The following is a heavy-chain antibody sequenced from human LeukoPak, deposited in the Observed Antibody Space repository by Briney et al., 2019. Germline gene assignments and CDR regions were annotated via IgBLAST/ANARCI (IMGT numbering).Heavy chain of an antibody. CDR2: INHSGST. CDR3: ARVGAKHHGMDV. J-gene: IGHJ6*02. Sequence: SETLSLTCAVYGGSFSGYYWSWIRQPPGKGLEWIGEINHSGSTNYNPSLKSRVTISVDTSKNQFSLKLSSVTAADTAVYYCARVGAKHHGMDVWGQGTTVTVSS. CDR1: GGSFSGYY. D-gene: IGHD1-26*01. V-gene: IGHV4-34*01.